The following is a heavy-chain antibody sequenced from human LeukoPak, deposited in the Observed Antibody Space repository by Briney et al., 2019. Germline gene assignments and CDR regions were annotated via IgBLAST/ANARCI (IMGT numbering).Heavy chain of an antibody. CDR1: GYTFTGYY. V-gene: IGHV1-2*02. CDR2: INPNSGGT. D-gene: IGHD1-1*01. Sequence: GASVKVSCKASGYTFTGYYMHWVRQAPGQGLEWMGWINPNSGGTNYAQKFQGRVTMTRDTSISTAYMELSRLRSDDTAVYYCARGGSRDWYNWNDGLLDIWGQGTMVTVSS. J-gene: IGHJ3*02. CDR3: ARGGSRDWYNWNDGLLDI.